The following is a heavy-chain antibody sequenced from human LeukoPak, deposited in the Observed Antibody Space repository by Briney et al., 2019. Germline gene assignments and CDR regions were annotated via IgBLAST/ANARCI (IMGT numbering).Heavy chain of an antibody. Sequence: SETLPLTCTVSGGSISSYYWSWIRQPPGKGLEWIGYIYYSGSTNYNPSLKSRVTISVDTSKNQFSLKLSSVTAADTAVYYCARDHGGKFEYWGQGTLVTVSS. CDR1: GGSISSYY. J-gene: IGHJ4*02. CDR3: ARDHGGKFEY. V-gene: IGHV4-59*01. CDR2: IYYSGST. D-gene: IGHD4-23*01.